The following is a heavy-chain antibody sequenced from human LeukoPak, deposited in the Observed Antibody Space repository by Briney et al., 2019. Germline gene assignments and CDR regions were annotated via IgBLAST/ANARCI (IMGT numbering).Heavy chain of an antibody. V-gene: IGHV3-23*01. J-gene: IGHJ4*02. CDR3: AKDWSPLYCSSTSCYPYYFDY. D-gene: IGHD2-2*01. Sequence: GGSLRLSCAASGFTFSSYAMSWVRQAPGKGLEWLSAISGSGGSTYYADSVKGRFTISRDNSKNTLYLQMNSLRAEDTAVYYCAKDWSPLYCSSTSCYPYYFDYWGQGTLVTVSS. CDR2: ISGSGGST. CDR1: GFTFSSYA.